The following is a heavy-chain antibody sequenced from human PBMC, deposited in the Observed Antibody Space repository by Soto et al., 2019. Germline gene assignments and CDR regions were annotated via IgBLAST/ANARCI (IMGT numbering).Heavy chain of an antibody. D-gene: IGHD6-6*01. CDR2: IYYSGST. CDR3: ARALVAARPNYGMDV. V-gene: IGHV4-59*01. Sequence: QVQLQESGPGLVKPSETLSLTCTVSGGSISSYYWSWIRQPPGKGLEWIGYIYYSGSTNYNPSLKSRVTISVDTSKNQISLKLSSVTAADTAVYYCARALVAARPNYGMDVWGQGTTVTVSS. J-gene: IGHJ6*02. CDR1: GGSISSYY.